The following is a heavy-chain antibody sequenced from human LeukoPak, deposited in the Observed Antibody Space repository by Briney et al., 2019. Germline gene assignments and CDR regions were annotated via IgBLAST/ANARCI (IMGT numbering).Heavy chain of an antibody. CDR1: GGTFSSYA. Sequence: GASVKVSCKASGGTFSSYAISWVRQAPGQGLEWMGGIIPIFGTANYAQKFQGRVTITADESTSTAYMELSSLRSEDTAVYYCARDHCSSTSCYSGDYFDYWGQGTLVTVSS. J-gene: IGHJ4*02. V-gene: IGHV1-69*13. D-gene: IGHD2-2*01. CDR3: ARDHCSSTSCYSGDYFDY. CDR2: IIPIFGTA.